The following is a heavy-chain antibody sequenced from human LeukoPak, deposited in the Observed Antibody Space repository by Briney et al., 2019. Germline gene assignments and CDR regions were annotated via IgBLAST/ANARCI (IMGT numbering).Heavy chain of an antibody. V-gene: IGHV1-69*13. Sequence: GASVKVSCKASGGPFSYGVSWVRQAPGQGLEWMGTIIPLSHATNYAQKFQDRLTITADESTSSAYMELSSLRSEDTALYYCARTFWIGIYTPSYWLDPWGQGTLVTVSS. D-gene: IGHD3-3*01. CDR3: ARTFWIGIYTPSYWLDP. CDR1: GGPFSYG. J-gene: IGHJ5*02. CDR2: IIPLSHAT.